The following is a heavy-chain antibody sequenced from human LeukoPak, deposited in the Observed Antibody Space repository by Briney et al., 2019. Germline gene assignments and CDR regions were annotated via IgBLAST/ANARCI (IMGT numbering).Heavy chain of an antibody. CDR3: ASYYDFWSGYHISGYFQH. J-gene: IGHJ1*01. Sequence: SEALSLTCTVSGGSISSSSYYWGWIRQPPGKGLEWIGSIYYSGSTYYNPSLKSRVTISVDTSKNQFSLKLSSVTAADTAVYYCASYYDFWSGYHISGYFQHGGQGTLVTVSS. D-gene: IGHD3-3*01. CDR2: IYYSGST. V-gene: IGHV4-39*01. CDR1: GGSISSSSYY.